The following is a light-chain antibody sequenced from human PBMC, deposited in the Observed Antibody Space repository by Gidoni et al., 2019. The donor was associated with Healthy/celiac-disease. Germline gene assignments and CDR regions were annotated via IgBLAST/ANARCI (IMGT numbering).Light chain of an antibody. CDR3: QQYGSSPEAT. CDR1: QSVSSSY. CDR2: GAS. V-gene: IGKV3-20*01. J-gene: IGKJ3*01. Sequence: EIVLTPSPGTLSLSPGERATLSCRASQSVSSSYLAWYQPKPGQAPRLLIYGASSRATGIPDRFSGSGSGTDFTLTISRLEPEDFAVYYWQQYGSSPEATFGPGTKVDIK.